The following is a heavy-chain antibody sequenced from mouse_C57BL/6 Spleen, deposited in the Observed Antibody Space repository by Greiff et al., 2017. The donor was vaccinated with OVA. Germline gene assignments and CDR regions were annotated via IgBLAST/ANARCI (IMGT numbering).Heavy chain of an antibody. CDR2: IYPGSGST. D-gene: IGHD1-1*01. CDR3: ARWNYGSPWFAY. V-gene: IGHV1-55*01. J-gene: IGHJ3*01. Sequence: QVQLQQPGAELVKPGASVKMSCKASGYTFTSYWITWVKQRPGQGLEWIGDIYPGSGSTNYNEKFKSKATLTVDTSSSTAYMQLSSLTSEDSAVYYGARWNYGSPWFAYWGQGTLVTVSA. CDR1: GYTFTSYW.